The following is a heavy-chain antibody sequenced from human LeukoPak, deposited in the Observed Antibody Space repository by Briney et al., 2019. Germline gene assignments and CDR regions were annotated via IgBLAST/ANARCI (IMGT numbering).Heavy chain of an antibody. CDR1: GGSISSYY. V-gene: IGHV4-59*12. Sequence: TSETLSLTCTVSGGSISSYYWSWIRQHPGKGLECIGHILYSGVTFYNPSLTGRVIIEVDTSKNQFSLKLRSVTAADTAVYYCARVVRRGALERTTPFDYWGQGTLVTVSS. CDR3: ARVVRRGALERTTPFDY. J-gene: IGHJ4*02. D-gene: IGHD1/OR15-1a*01. CDR2: ILYSGVT.